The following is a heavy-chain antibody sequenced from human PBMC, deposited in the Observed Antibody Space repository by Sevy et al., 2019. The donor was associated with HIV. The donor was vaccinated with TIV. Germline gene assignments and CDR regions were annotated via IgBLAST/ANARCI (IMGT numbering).Heavy chain of an antibody. J-gene: IGHJ4*02. CDR2: IKQDAGQK. CDR3: ARDDGNYYFHY. D-gene: IGHD1-7*01. CDR1: GFTFSKYW. V-gene: IGHV3-7*01. Sequence: GGFLRLSCAASGFTFSKYWMGWVRQAPGKGLEWMANIKQDAGQKYYVDSVKGRFTISRDNAKSSLYLQMNSLRAEDTAVYFSARDDGNYYFHYWGQGTLVTVSS.